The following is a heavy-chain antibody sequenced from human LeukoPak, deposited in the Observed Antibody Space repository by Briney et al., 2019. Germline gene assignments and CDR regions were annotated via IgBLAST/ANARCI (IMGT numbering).Heavy chain of an antibody. J-gene: IGHJ6*02. CDR1: GFPFSSYW. Sequence: GGSLRLSCAASGFPFSSYWMHWVRQVPGEGLLWVSRINSDGSATIYADSVRGRFTISRDNAKNTLYLQMSGLRVEDTAVYHCASDSPYYGMDVWGQGTTVTVSS. V-gene: IGHV3-74*01. CDR2: INSDGSAT. CDR3: ASDSPYYGMDV.